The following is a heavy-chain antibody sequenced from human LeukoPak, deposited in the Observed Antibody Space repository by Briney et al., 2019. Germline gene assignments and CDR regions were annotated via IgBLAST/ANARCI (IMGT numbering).Heavy chain of an antibody. CDR3: ARAPFYYDSSGYPYFDG. Sequence: PGGSLRLSCAASGITFSSYAMNWVRQAPGKGPEWVSVMYTGGSTYYADSVKGRFTISRDNSKNTLYLQMNSLRAEDTALYYCARAPFYYDSSGYPYFDGWGQGTLVTVSS. CDR2: MYTGGST. J-gene: IGHJ4*02. CDR1: GITFSSYA. D-gene: IGHD3-22*01. V-gene: IGHV3-53*01.